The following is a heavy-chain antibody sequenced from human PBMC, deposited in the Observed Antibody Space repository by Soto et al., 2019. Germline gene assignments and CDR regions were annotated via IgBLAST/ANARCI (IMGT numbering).Heavy chain of an antibody. CDR3: AKVGITMIVVAAGAFDI. CDR2: ISGSGGST. Sequence: GGSLRLSCGAAGFPFGGYAMSWVRQAPGKGLEWVSAISGSGGSTYYADSVKGRFTISRDNSKNTLYLQMNSLRAEDTAVYYCAKVGITMIVVAAGAFDIWGQGTMVTVSS. J-gene: IGHJ3*02. CDR1: GFPFGGYA. V-gene: IGHV3-23*01. D-gene: IGHD3-22*01.